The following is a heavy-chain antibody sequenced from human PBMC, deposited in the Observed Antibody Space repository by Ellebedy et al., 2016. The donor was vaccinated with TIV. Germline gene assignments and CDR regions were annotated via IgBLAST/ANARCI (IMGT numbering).Heavy chain of an antibody. CDR3: ARDDYYDSLDI. CDR1: GLTFNIYG. V-gene: IGHV3-33*01. J-gene: IGHJ3*02. CDR2: IWYDGSYK. D-gene: IGHD3-22*01. Sequence: GESLKISCTVSGLTFNIYGIHWVRQAPGKGLEWVAVIWYDGSYKYHADSVKGRFTISRDNSKNTLYLQMNSLRADDTAVYYCARDDYYDSLDIWGQGTMVTVSS.